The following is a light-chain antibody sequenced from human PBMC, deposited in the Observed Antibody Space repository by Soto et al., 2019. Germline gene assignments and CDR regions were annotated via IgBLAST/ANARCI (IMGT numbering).Light chain of an antibody. Sequence: EIVLTQSPGTLSLSPGERATLSCRASQSVSSSYLAWYQQKPGQAPRLLIYGASRGATGIPDRFSGRGSGTDFTLTISRLEPEDFAVYYCQLYGSSPRTFGQGTKVEIK. CDR2: GAS. CDR3: QLYGSSPRT. V-gene: IGKV3-20*01. J-gene: IGKJ1*01. CDR1: QSVSSSY.